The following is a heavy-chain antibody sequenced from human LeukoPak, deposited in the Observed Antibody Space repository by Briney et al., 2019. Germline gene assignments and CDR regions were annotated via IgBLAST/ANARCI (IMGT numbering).Heavy chain of an antibody. CDR3: AAGGNSDY. J-gene: IGHJ4*02. CDR1: GITFSSYW. V-gene: IGHV3-7*01. Sequence: PGGSLRLSYAATGITFSSYWMSWVRQPPAKGLEWVANIKEDGSEKYYVDSVKGRFTISRDNAKNSLYLQMNSLRAEDTAVYYCAAGGNSDYWGQGTLVTVSS. CDR2: IKEDGSEK. D-gene: IGHD4-23*01.